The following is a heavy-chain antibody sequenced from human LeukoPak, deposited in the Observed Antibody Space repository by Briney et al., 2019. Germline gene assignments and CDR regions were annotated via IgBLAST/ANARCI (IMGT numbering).Heavy chain of an antibody. J-gene: IGHJ5*02. CDR1: RGSIFSGGYY. CDR3: AREVAANYDFWSGRRGDNENNWFDP. CDR2: IYYSGST. D-gene: IGHD3-3*01. V-gene: IGHV4-31*03. Sequence: SETLSLTCTVSRGSIFSGGYYWSWIRQHPGKGLEWIGYIYYSGSTYYNPSLKSRVTISVDTSKNQFSLKLSSVTAADTAVYYCAREVAANYDFWSGRRGDNENNWFDPWGQGTLVTVSS.